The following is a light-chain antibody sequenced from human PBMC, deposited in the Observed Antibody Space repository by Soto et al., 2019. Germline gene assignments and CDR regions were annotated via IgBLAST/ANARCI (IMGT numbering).Light chain of an antibody. Sequence: IQMTQSPSSVSASVGDRVTITCRASQDVSRWLAWYQQKPGKAPNLLIYGASTLQSGVPSRFSGSGSGTDFTLTITSLQPKDFATYYCLQANSFPVTFGPGTKLDIK. J-gene: IGKJ3*01. CDR2: GAS. CDR3: LQANSFPVT. CDR1: QDVSRW. V-gene: IGKV1D-12*01.